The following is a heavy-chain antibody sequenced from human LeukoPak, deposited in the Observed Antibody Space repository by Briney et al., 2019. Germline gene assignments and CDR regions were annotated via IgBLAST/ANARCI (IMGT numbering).Heavy chain of an antibody. Sequence: PGGSLRLSCAASGFTFSTYAMSWVRQAPGKGLEWVSILYSGGTTYYPDSVKGRFTISRDNSQNTLYLQMDSLRAEDTAVYYCARLSDSSAYGAFDIWGQGTMVTVSS. D-gene: IGHD3-22*01. J-gene: IGHJ3*02. CDR3: ARLSDSSAYGAFDI. CDR1: GFTFSTYA. V-gene: IGHV3-66*02. CDR2: LYSGGTT.